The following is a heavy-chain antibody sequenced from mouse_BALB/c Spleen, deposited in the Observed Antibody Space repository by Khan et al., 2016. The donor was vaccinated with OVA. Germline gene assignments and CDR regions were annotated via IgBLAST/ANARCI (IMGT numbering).Heavy chain of an antibody. J-gene: IGHJ2*01. CDR1: GYSFTGYF. CDR2: INPHIGET. V-gene: IGHV1-20*02. CDR3: ARRNDSYYNY. Sequence: EVQLQQSGPELVKPGASVKISCKASGYSFTGYFMHWLMRSHGKSLEWIGRINPHIGETLYNQKFKGKATLTVDESSRTANMELRSLASEDSAVYYCARRNDSYYNYRGPSTNLPISS.